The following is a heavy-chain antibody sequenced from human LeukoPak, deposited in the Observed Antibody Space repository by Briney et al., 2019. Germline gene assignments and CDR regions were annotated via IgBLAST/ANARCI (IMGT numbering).Heavy chain of an antibody. Sequence: PGGSLRLSCAASGFTFSSYGMHWVRQAPGKGLEWVAFIRYHGSNKYYADSVKGRFTISRDNSKNTLYLQMNSLRAEDTAVYYCAKGKYQTDSVTMIVVVIPFDYWGQGTLVTVSS. CDR1: GFTFSSYG. D-gene: IGHD3-22*01. J-gene: IGHJ4*02. CDR3: AKGKYQTDSVTMIVVVIPFDY. CDR2: IRYHGSNK. V-gene: IGHV3-30*02.